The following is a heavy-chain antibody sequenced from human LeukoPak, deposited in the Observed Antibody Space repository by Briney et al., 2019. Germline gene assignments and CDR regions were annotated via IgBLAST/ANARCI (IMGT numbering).Heavy chain of an antibody. CDR1: GFTFSNAW. CDR3: TTDWANDYSDP. Sequence: GGPLRLSCAASGFTFSNAWMSWVRQAPGKGLEWVGRIKSKTDGGTTDYAAPVKGRFTISRDDSKNTLYLQVNSLKTEDTAVYYCTTDWANDYSDPWGQGTLVTVSS. J-gene: IGHJ5*02. V-gene: IGHV3-15*01. CDR2: IKSKTDGGTT. D-gene: IGHD4-11*01.